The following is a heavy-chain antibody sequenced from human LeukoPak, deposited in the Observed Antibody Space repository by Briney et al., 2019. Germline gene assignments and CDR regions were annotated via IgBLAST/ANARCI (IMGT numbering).Heavy chain of an antibody. D-gene: IGHD3-3*02. Sequence: GASVKVSCKASGYSFTKYGISWVRQAPRQGLEWMGWISTYNGDTNYEQKFQGRVTMTTDTSTSTAYMELRSLRSDDTAVYYCAREEGSIFGVGGYYYFYMDVWGKGTTVTVSS. V-gene: IGHV1-18*01. CDR3: AREEGSIFGVGGYYYFYMDV. CDR1: GYSFTKYG. CDR2: ISTYNGDT. J-gene: IGHJ6*03.